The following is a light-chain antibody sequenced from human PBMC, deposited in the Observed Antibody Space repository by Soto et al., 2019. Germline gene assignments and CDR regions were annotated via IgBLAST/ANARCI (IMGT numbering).Light chain of an antibody. CDR2: WAS. CDR3: QQYYSSPPGLT. J-gene: IGKJ4*01. Sequence: DIVLIQSPDSMAVSLGERATINCKSSQSLLFSYNNKNYLAWYQQKPGQPTKLPIYWASTRESGVPDRFSGSESDTDFTLTISSLQADDVAVYYCQQYYSSPPGLTFGGGTKGEIK. CDR1: QSLLFSYNNKNY. V-gene: IGKV4-1*01.